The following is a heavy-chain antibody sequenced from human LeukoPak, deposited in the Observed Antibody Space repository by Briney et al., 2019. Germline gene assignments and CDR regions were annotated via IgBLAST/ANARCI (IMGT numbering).Heavy chain of an antibody. CDR1: GFTFSSYW. V-gene: IGHV3-7*01. Sequence: GGSLRLSCAASGFTFSSYWMSWVRQAPGKGLEWVANIKQDGSEKYYVDSVKGRFTISRVNATNTLYLQMNSLRAEDTAVYYCARGRITIVVKWCYVYCWGRGPVVAASS. J-gene: IGHJ4*02. CDR2: IKQDGSEK. CDR3: ARGRITIVVKWCYVYC. D-gene: IGHD3-3*01.